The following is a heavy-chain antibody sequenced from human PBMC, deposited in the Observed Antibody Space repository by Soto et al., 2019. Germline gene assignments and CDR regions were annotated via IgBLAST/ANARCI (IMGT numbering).Heavy chain of an antibody. J-gene: IGHJ4*02. Sequence: GGSLGLCCAACGLTFCSYAMHWVRRAQGKGLEWVAAVSHDGKSGFYADSVSGRFTVSRDNSNNLVYLQMDRLRPEDTALFYCARLDKFNGGWSWGQGTAVTVSS. CDR3: ARLDKFNGGWS. D-gene: IGHD6-19*01. CDR2: VSHDGKSG. CDR1: GLTFCSYA. V-gene: IGHV3-30*14.